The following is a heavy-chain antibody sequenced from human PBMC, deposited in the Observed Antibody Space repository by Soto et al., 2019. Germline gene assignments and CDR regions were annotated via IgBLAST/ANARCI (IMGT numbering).Heavy chain of an antibody. J-gene: IGHJ6*02. CDR3: ARDIGPPENYDFWSGYYYYYYGVDV. V-gene: IGHV1-2*02. Sequence: GASVKVSCKASGYTFTGYYMHWVRQAPGQGLEWVGWINPNSGGTNYAQKFQGRVTMTRDTSISTAYMELSRLRSDDTAVYYCARDIGPPENYDFWSGYYYYYYGVDVWGQGTTVTVSS. D-gene: IGHD3-3*01. CDR2: INPNSGGT. CDR1: GYTFTGYY.